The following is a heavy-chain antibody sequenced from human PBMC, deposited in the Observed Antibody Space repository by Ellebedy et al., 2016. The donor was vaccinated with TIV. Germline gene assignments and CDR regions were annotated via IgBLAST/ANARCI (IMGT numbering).Heavy chain of an antibody. V-gene: IGHV4-61*08. D-gene: IGHD3-3*01. CDR1: GGSISSGGYY. Sequence: MPSETLSLTCTVSGGSISSGGYYWSWIRQHPGKGLEWIGYIYYSGSTNYNPSLKSRVTISVDTSKNQFSLKLSSVTAADTAVYYCARLFGVVPLHWFDPWGQGTLVTVSS. CDR2: IYYSGST. J-gene: IGHJ5*02. CDR3: ARLFGVVPLHWFDP.